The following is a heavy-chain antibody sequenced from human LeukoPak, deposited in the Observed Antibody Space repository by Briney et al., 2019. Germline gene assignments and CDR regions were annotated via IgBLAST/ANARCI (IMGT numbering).Heavy chain of an antibody. D-gene: IGHD2-15*01. V-gene: IGHV4-59*01. CDR2: IYYSGST. CDR3: ARDRRSGEDSNF. Sequence: SETLSFTCTGSGGSIRSFYWSWLRQPPGKGLEWNVYIYYSGSTNYNPSLKSRVTISVDTSKNQIYLKLSSVTAADTAVYYCARDRRSGEDSNFWGQGTLVTVSS. J-gene: IGHJ4*02. CDR1: GGSIRSFY.